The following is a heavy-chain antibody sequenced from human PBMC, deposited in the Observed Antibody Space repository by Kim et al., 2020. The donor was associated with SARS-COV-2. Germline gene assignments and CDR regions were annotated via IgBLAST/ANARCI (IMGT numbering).Heavy chain of an antibody. Sequence: GGSLRLSCAASGFTFSSYAMHWVRQAPGKGLEWVAVISYDGSNKYYADSVKGRFTISRDNSKNTLYLQMNSLRAEDTAVYYCASPTMIVVVWGQGTLVTVSS. CDR1: GFTFSSYA. J-gene: IGHJ4*02. CDR3: ASPTMIVVV. CDR2: ISYDGSNK. D-gene: IGHD3-22*01. V-gene: IGHV3-30-3*01.